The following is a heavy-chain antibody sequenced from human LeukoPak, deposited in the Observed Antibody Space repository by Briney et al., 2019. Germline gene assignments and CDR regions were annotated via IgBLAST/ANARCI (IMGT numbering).Heavy chain of an antibody. D-gene: IGHD6-19*01. V-gene: IGHV4-34*01. CDR3: ARGLSRAVPRDY. J-gene: IGHJ4*02. Sequence: PSETLSLTCTVSGGSISSYYWSWIRQPPGKGLEWIGEINHSGSTNYNPSLKSRVTISVDTSKNQFSLKLSSVTAADTAVYYCARGLSRAVPRDYWGQGTLVTVSS. CDR1: GGSISSYY. CDR2: INHSGST.